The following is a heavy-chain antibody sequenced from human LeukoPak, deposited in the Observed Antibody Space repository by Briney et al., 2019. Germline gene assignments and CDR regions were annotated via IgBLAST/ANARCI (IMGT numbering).Heavy chain of an antibody. V-gene: IGHV3-48*04. CDR2: ISSSGSTI. CDR1: GFTFVSHW. Sequence: GGSLRLSCVASGFTFVSHWMNWVRQAPGKGLEWVSYISSSGSTIYYADSVKGRFTISRDNAKNSLYLQVNSLRAEDTAVYYCAELGITMIGGVWGKGTTVTISS. CDR3: AELGITMIGGV. D-gene: IGHD3-10*02. J-gene: IGHJ6*04.